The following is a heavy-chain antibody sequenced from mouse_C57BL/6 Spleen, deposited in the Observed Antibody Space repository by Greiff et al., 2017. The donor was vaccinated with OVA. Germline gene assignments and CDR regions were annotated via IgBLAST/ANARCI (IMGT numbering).Heavy chain of an antibody. CDR2: ISSGSSTI. CDR3: ARNPSRGSEGYYAMDY. D-gene: IGHD1-1*01. J-gene: IGHJ4*01. CDR1: GFTFSDYG. Sequence: EVHLVESGGGLVKPGGSLKLSCAASGFTFSDYGMHWVRQAPEKGLEWVAYISSGSSTIYYADTVKGRFTISRDNAKNTLFLQMTSLRSEDTAMYYCARNPSRGSEGYYAMDYWGQGTSVTVSS. V-gene: IGHV5-17*01.